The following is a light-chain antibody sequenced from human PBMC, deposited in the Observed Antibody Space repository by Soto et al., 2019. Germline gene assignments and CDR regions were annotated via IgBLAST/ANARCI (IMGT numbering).Light chain of an antibody. V-gene: IGKV3-20*01. CDR1: QSVSSSY. J-gene: IGKJ2*01. Sequence: EIVLTQSPGTLSLSPGERATLSCRASQSVSSSYLAWYQQNPGQAPRLLIYGASSRATGIPDRFSGSGSGTDFTLTISRLEPEDVAVYYCQQYGSSPPYTFGQGTKLEIK. CDR2: GAS. CDR3: QQYGSSPPYT.